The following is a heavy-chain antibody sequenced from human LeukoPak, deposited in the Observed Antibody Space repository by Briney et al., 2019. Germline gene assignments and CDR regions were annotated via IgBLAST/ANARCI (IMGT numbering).Heavy chain of an antibody. CDR2: INHSGST. CDR3: ARQSGYYDFWSGYLY. Sequence: PSETLSLTCAVYGGSFSGYYWSWIRQPPGKGLEWIGEINHSGSTNYNPSLKSRVTISVDTSKNQFSLKLSSVTAADTAVYYCARQSGYYDFWSGYLYWGQGTLVTVSS. V-gene: IGHV4-34*01. J-gene: IGHJ4*02. CDR1: GGSFSGYY. D-gene: IGHD3-3*01.